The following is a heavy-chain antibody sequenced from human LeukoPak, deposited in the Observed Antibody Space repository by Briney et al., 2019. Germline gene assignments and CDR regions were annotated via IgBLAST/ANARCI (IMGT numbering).Heavy chain of an antibody. J-gene: IGHJ5*02. CDR3: ARAGYYDFWSGPNWFDP. D-gene: IGHD3-3*01. CDR1: GGSISSYY. CDR2: IYYSGST. Sequence: SETLSLTCTVSGGSISSYYWSWIRQPPGKGLEWIGYIYYSGSTNYNPSLKSRVTISVDTSKNQFSLKQSSVTAADTAVYYCARAGYYDFWSGPNWFDPWGQGTLVTVSS. V-gene: IGHV4-59*01.